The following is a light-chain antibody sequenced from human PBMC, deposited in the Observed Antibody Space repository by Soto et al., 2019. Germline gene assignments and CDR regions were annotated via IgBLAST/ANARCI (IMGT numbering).Light chain of an antibody. CDR1: QSVSSY. J-gene: IGKJ1*01. CDR3: LQRSDWPRT. CDR2: DTS. V-gene: IGKV3-11*01. Sequence: EIVLTQFPATLSLSPGERATLSCRASQSVSSYLAWYQQKPGQAPRLLIYDTSNRATGIPARFSGSGSGTDFPLTISSLEPEDFAVYYCLQRSDWPRTFGQGTKVEIK.